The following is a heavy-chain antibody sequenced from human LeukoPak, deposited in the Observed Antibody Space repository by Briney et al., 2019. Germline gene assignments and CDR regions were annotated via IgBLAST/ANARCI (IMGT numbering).Heavy chain of an antibody. Sequence: GGSLRLSCAASGFTFSSYWMSWVRQAPGKGLEWVANIKQDGSEKYYVDSVKGRFTISRDNAKNSLYLQMNSLRAEDTAVYYCARGTPTVRGVRYWYFDLWGRGTLVTVSS. CDR1: GFTFSSYW. CDR3: ARGTPTVRGVRYWYFDL. J-gene: IGHJ2*01. D-gene: IGHD3-10*01. CDR2: IKQDGSEK. V-gene: IGHV3-7*01.